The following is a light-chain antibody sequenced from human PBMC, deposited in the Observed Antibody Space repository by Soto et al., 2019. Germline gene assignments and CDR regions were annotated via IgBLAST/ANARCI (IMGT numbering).Light chain of an antibody. J-gene: IGKJ4*01. CDR1: QSVSSK. CDR3: QQYNNWPLT. Sequence: EIVMTQSPATLSVSPGERATLSCRASQSVSSKLAWYQQKPGQAPRLLIYGASTRAPGIPARFSGSGSGTEFTLTISSLQSEDFAVYYCQQYNNWPLTFGGGTKVEIK. CDR2: GAS. V-gene: IGKV3-15*01.